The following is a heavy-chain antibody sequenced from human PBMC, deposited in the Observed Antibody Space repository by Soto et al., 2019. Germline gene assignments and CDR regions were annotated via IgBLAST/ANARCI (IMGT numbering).Heavy chain of an antibody. CDR3: ATNSGTL. CDR1: GYTFTSYA. CDR2: INVGNGNT. D-gene: IGHD3-10*01. V-gene: IGHV1-3*01. Sequence: QVHLVQSGAEVKKPGASVKVSCKASGYTFTSYAVHWVRQAPGQRLEWMGWINVGNGNTKYSQKFQGRVTITRDTSASTAYMELSXXXXXXXXXXYCATNSGTLWGQGTL. J-gene: IGHJ4*02.